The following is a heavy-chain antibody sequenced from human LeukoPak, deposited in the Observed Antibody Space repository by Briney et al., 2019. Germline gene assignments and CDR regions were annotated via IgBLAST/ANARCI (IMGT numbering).Heavy chain of an antibody. J-gene: IGHJ5*02. D-gene: IGHD6-19*01. CDR1: GGSVSSSDFN. V-gene: IGHV4-39*01. Sequence: KPSETLSLTWTVSGGSVSSSDFNWGWIRQPPGKGLEWIGTIYYSGTTYYNPSLGSRVAISVDTSKNQCPLDLNSVTAADTAVYYCARRQYGSGWYGDGEWFWFAPWGQGTLVIVSS. CDR3: ARRQYGSGWYGDGEWFWFAP. CDR2: IYYSGTT.